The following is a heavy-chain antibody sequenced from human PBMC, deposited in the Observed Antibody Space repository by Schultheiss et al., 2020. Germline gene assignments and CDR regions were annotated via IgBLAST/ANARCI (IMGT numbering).Heavy chain of an antibody. V-gene: IGHV1-69*05. CDR3: ARQGNPDSRFLEWLSDFDY. CDR2: IIPIFGTA. D-gene: IGHD3-3*01. J-gene: IGHJ4*02. CDR1: GGTFSSYA. Sequence: SVKVSCKASGGTFSSYAISWVRQAPGQGLEWMGGIIPIFGTANYAQKFQGRVTMTTDTSTSTAYMELSSLRSEDTAVYYCARQGNPDSRFLEWLSDFDYWGQGTLVTVSS.